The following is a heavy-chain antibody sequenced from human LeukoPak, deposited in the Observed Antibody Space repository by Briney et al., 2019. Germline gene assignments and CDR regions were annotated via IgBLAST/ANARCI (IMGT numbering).Heavy chain of an antibody. CDR3: ARSAIYYYDSSGPREDYYFDY. Sequence: SVKVSCKASGGTFSSYAISWVRQAPGQGLEWMGGIIPIFGTANYAQKFQGRVTITADESTSTAYMELSSLRSEDTAVYYRARSAIYYYDSSGPREDYYFDYWGQGTLVTVSS. V-gene: IGHV1-69*13. J-gene: IGHJ4*02. CDR2: IIPIFGTA. D-gene: IGHD3-22*01. CDR1: GGTFSSYA.